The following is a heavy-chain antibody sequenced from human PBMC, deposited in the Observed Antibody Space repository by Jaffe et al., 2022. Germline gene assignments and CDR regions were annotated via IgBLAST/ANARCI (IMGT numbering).Heavy chain of an antibody. D-gene: IGHD3-10*01. CDR1: GGSISSSSYY. CDR3: AIGDEGVTMVQGGPT. CDR2: IYYSGST. J-gene: IGHJ5*02. V-gene: IGHV4-39*01. Sequence: QLQLQESGPGLVKPSETLSLTCTVSGGSISSSSYYWGWIRQPPGKGLEWIGSIYYSGSTYYNPSLKSRVTISVDTSKNQFSLKLSSVTAADTAVYYCAIGDEGVTMVQGGPTWGQGTLVTVSS.